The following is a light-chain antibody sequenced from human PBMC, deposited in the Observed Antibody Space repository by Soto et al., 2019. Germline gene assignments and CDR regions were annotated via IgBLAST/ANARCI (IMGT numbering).Light chain of an antibody. Sequence: DIQMTQSPSTLSASVGNRVTITCRASQGISSWLAWYQQKPGKAPKLLIYAASSLQSGVPLRFSGSGSGTEFTLTINSLQSEDFVVYYCQQYDNCPPTFGHGTRLEIK. CDR3: QQYDNCPPT. CDR2: AAS. CDR1: QGISSW. V-gene: IGKV1-5*01. J-gene: IGKJ5*01.